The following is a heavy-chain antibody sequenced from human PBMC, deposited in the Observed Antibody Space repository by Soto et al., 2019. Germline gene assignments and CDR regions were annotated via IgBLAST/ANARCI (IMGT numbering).Heavy chain of an antibody. CDR1: GGSFSGYY. CDR2: INHSGST. V-gene: IGHV4-34*01. CDR3: ASFEQQLVRGYY. J-gene: IGHJ4*02. D-gene: IGHD6-13*01. Sequence: SETLSLTCAVYGGSFSGYYWSWIRQPPGKGLEWIGEINHSGSTNYNPSLKSRVTISVGTSKTHFSLKLSSVTAADTAVYYCASFEQQLVRGYYWGQGTLVTVSS.